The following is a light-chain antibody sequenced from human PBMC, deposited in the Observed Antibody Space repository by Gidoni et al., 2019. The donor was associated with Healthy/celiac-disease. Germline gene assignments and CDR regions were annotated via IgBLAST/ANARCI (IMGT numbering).Light chain of an antibody. CDR1: QSISSW. CDR2: DAS. J-gene: IGKJ1*01. Sequence: DIQMTQSPSTLSASVGDRVTITCRASQSISSWLAWYQQKPGKAPKLLIYDASSLKSGVPSRFSGSGSGTEFTLTISSLQPDDFATYYCQQYNSYPWFGQGTKVEIK. CDR3: QQYNSYPW. V-gene: IGKV1-5*01.